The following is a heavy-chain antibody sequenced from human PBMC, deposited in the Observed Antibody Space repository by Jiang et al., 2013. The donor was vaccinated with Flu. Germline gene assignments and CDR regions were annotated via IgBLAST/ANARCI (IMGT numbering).Heavy chain of an antibody. V-gene: IGHV7-4-1*02. J-gene: IGHJ4*02. CDR3: ARVSYGAVGDY. CDR2: INTSTGRP. CDR1: GYSFTSYA. D-gene: IGHD4-17*01. Sequence: QSGSELKKPGASVKVSCKASGYSFTSYAIDWVRQAPGQGLERMGWINTSTGRPTYVQGFTGRFAFSLDASASTTYLEISGLKADDTAVYFCARVSYGAVGDYWGQGTLVTVSS.